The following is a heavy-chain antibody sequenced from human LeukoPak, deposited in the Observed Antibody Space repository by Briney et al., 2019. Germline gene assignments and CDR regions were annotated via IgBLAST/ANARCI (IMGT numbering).Heavy chain of an antibody. Sequence: SGGSLRLSCAASGFTFSSYSMNWVRQAPVKGLEWVSSISSSSSYIYYADSVKGRFTISRDNAKNSLYLQMNSLRAEDTAVYYCATGWLTIFWGQGTLVTVSS. CDR3: ATGWLTIF. D-gene: IGHD3-9*01. CDR1: GFTFSSYS. CDR2: ISSSSSYI. J-gene: IGHJ4*02. V-gene: IGHV3-21*01.